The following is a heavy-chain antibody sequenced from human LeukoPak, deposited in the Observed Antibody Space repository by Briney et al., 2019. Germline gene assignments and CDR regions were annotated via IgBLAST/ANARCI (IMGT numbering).Heavy chain of an antibody. CDR3: AKAGAYCSSTSCFYFDY. Sequence: GGSLRLSCAASGFTFDDYAMHWVRQAPEKGLEWVSGISWNSGSIGYADSVKGRFTISRDNAKNSLYLQMNSLRAEDTALYYCAKAGAYCSSTSCFYFDYWGQGTLVTVSS. D-gene: IGHD2-2*01. J-gene: IGHJ4*02. V-gene: IGHV3-9*01. CDR1: GFTFDDYA. CDR2: ISWNSGSI.